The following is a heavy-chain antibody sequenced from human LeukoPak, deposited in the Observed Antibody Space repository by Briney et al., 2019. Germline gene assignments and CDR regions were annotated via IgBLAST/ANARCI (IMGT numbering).Heavy chain of an antibody. CDR1: GFTFGNFA. V-gene: IGHV3-23*01. CDR2: ISGGAYST. D-gene: IGHD5-12*01. J-gene: IGHJ5*02. CDR3: AKDSRGYDKPFDP. Sequence: PGGSLRLSCAASGFTFGNFAMSWVRQAPGKGLEWVSLISGGAYSTYYADSVKGRFTISRDNSKNTLSLQMNSLRAEDTAIYFCAKDSRGYDKPFDPWGQGTPVTVSS.